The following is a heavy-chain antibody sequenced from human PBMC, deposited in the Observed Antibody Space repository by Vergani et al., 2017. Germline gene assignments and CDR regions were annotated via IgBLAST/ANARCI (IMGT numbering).Heavy chain of an antibody. J-gene: IGHJ4*02. V-gene: IGHV3-21*01. Sequence: EVQLVESGGGLVKPGGSLRLSCAASGFTFSSYSMNWVRQAPGKGLEWVSSISSSSSYIYYADSVKGRFTISRDNAKNSLYLQMNSLRAEDTAVYYCARAAPGRAAAGVFDYWGQGTLVTVSS. CDR3: ARAAPGRAAAGVFDY. D-gene: IGHD6-13*01. CDR2: ISSSSSYI. CDR1: GFTFSSYS.